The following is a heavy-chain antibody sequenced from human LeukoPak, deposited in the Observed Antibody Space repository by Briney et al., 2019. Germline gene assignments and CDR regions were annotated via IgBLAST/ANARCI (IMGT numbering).Heavy chain of an antibody. D-gene: IGHD2-15*01. CDR1: GYTFSGYQ. J-gene: IGHJ4*02. V-gene: IGHV1-2*06. Sequence: ASVRVSCKASGYTFSGYQVHWLRQAPGQGLEWMGRMNPSSGVTNYAQKFQGRVTMTRDTSINTAYLDLSALKSDDTAVYYCASRAASVTLGYWGQGTLVTVSS. CDR3: ASRAASVTLGY. CDR2: MNPSSGVT.